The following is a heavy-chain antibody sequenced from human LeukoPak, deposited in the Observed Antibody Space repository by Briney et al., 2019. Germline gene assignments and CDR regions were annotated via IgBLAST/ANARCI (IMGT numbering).Heavy chain of an antibody. CDR2: IRYDGSNK. CDR1: GFTLSTYG. Sequence: GGSLRLSCAASGFTLSTYGMHWVRQAPGKGLEWVAFIRYDGSNKYYADSVKGRFTISRDNSKNTLYLQMNSLRAGDTAVYYCAKIAVANCGGDCYSGAYYFDYWGQGTLVTVSS. V-gene: IGHV3-30*02. D-gene: IGHD2-21*02. CDR3: AKIAVANCGGDCYSGAYYFDY. J-gene: IGHJ4*02.